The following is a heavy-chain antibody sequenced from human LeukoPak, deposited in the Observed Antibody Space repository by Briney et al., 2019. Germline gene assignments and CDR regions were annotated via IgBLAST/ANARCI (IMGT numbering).Heavy chain of an antibody. CDR1: GFSFSSYA. D-gene: IGHD1-20*01. CDR3: AKNAEREKHFTPKRYKWISYFDY. V-gene: IGHV3-23*01. Sequence: AGGSLRLSCAASGFSFSSYAMSWVRQAPGKGLEWVSVMSGSGGSTYYADSVKGRFTISRDNSKNTLYLQMNSLRAEDTAVYYCAKNAEREKHFTPKRYKWISYFDYWGQGTLVTVSS. J-gene: IGHJ4*02. CDR2: MSGSGGST.